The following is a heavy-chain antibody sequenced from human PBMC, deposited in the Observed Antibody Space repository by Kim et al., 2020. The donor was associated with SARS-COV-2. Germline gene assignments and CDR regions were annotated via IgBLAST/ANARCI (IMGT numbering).Heavy chain of an antibody. D-gene: IGHD5-12*01. Sequence: SETLSLTCTVSGGSISSSSYYWGWIRQPPGKGLEWIGSIYYSGSTYYNPSLKSRVTISVDTSKNQFSLKLSSVTAADTAVYYCARHFYSGYDVRWFDPWGQGTLVTVSS. V-gene: IGHV4-39*01. CDR2: IYYSGST. CDR3: ARHFYSGYDVRWFDP. J-gene: IGHJ5*02. CDR1: GGSISSSSYY.